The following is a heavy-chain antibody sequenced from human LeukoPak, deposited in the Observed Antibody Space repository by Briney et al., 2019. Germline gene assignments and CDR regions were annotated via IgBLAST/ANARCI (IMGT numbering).Heavy chain of an antibody. D-gene: IGHD3-10*01. V-gene: IGHV3-23*01. CDR2: VSNSGVTT. CDR3: VKGIASHDFFSRGE. Sequence: GESLRLSCVAYGFTFSSFSMSWVRQAPGKGLEWVSGVSNSGVTTYYADSVKGRFTISRDNAKNTLFLQMNSLRAEDTAVYYCVKGIASHDFFSRGEWGQGTLVTVSS. CDR1: GFTFSSFS. J-gene: IGHJ4*02.